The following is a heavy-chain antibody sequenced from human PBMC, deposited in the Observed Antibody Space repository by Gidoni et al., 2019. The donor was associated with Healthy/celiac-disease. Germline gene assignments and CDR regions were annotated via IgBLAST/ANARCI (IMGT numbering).Heavy chain of an antibody. Sequence: QLQLQESGPGLVNPSETLSLTCPVSGGSISSSSYYWGWIRQPPGKGLEWIGSIYYSGSTYYNPSLKSRVTISVDTSKNQFSLKLSSVTAADTAVYYCARQHYYYYYMDVWGKGTTVTVSS. CDR2: IYYSGST. J-gene: IGHJ6*03. CDR1: GGSISSSSYY. CDR3: ARQHYYYYYMDV. V-gene: IGHV4-39*01.